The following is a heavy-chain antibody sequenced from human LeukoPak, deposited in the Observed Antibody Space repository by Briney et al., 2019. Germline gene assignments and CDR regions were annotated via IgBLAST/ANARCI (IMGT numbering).Heavy chain of an antibody. D-gene: IGHD3-10*01. CDR2: MYHGGNT. CDR1: GYSISRGYY. J-gene: IGHJ4*02. CDR3: ASGPYGSGSKIDN. V-gene: IGHV4-38-2*01. Sequence: SEALSLTCAVSGYSISRGYYWGWIRQPPEKGLEWVGNMYHGGNTYYNTSLKSRVAISVDTSKNQFSLKLSSLTAADTAVYYCASGPYGSGSKIDNWGQGTLVTVSS.